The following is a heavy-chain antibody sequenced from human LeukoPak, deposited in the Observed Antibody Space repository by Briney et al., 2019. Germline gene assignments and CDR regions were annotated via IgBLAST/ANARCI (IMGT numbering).Heavy chain of an antibody. V-gene: IGHV1-2*02. CDR2: INPNSGGT. CDR1: GYTFTGYY. D-gene: IGHD3-9*01. Sequence: GASVKVSCKASGYTFTGYYMHWVRQAPGQGLEWMGWINPNSGGTNYAQKFQGRVTMTRDTSISTAYMELSRLRSEDTAVYYCARGDRIDILTGYYPLYYYYYYMDVWGKGTTVTISS. CDR3: ARGDRIDILTGYYPLYYYYYYMDV. J-gene: IGHJ6*03.